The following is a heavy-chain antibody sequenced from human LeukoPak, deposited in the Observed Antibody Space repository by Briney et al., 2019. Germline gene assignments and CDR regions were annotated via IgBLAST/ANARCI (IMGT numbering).Heavy chain of an antibody. J-gene: IGHJ4*02. CDR1: GFTFSTYA. D-gene: IGHD3-16*01. Sequence: GGSLRLSCSASGFTFSTYAMHWVRQAPGKGLEYVSALSSNGGSTYYADSVKGRFTISRDNSKNTLYLQMSRLRAEDTAVYYWVKVGGGFYDYWGQGTLVTVSS. CDR2: LSSNGGST. V-gene: IGHV3-64D*06. CDR3: VKVGGGFYDY.